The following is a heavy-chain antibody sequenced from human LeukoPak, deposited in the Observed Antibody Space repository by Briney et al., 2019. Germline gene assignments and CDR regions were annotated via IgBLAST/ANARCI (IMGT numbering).Heavy chain of an antibody. CDR1: GGSISSYY. J-gene: IGHJ5*02. CDR3: ARWSSNYYDSSGRRFDP. Sequence: PSETLSLTCTVSGGSISSYYWSWIRQPPGKGLEWIGCIYCSGSTNYNPSLKSRVTISVDTSKNQFSLKLSSVTAADTAVYYCARWSSNYYDSSGRRFDPWGQGTLVTVSS. V-gene: IGHV4-59*12. D-gene: IGHD3-22*01. CDR2: IYCSGST.